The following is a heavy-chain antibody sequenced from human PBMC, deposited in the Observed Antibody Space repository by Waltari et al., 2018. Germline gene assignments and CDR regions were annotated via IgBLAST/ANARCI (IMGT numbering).Heavy chain of an antibody. CDR3: AKDPASYDSREFDY. Sequence: EVQLLESGGGLVQPGGSLRLSCAASGFTLRSYAMSWVRRAPGKGLEWVSAISGSGGSTYYADSVKGRFTISRDNSKNTLYLKMNSLRVEDTAVYYCAKDPASYDSREFDYWGQGTLVTVSS. D-gene: IGHD3-22*01. V-gene: IGHV3-23*01. CDR2: ISGSGGST. J-gene: IGHJ4*02. CDR1: GFTLRSYA.